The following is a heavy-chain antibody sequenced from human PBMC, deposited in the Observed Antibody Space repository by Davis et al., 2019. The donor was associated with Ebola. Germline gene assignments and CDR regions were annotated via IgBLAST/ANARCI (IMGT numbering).Heavy chain of an antibody. D-gene: IGHD1-7*01. J-gene: IGHJ3*02. CDR2: INHSGST. CDR1: GGSFSGYY. CDR3: AKGGYGPNYDAFDI. Sequence: MPSETLSLTCAVYGGSFSGYYWSWIRQPPGKGLEWIGEINHSGSTNYNPSLKSRVTISVDTSKNQFSLKLSSVTAADTAVYYCAKGGYGPNYDAFDIWGQGTMVTVSS. V-gene: IGHV4-34*01.